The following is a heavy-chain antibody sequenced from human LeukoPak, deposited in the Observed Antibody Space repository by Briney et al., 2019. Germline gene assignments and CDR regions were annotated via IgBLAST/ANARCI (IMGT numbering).Heavy chain of an antibody. CDR3: ARHYDFNDY. D-gene: IGHD3-3*01. Sequence: WIRQPPGKGLEWIGSIYYSGSTYYNPSLKSRVTISVDTSKNQFSLKLSSVTAADTAVYYCARHYDFNDYWGQGTLVTVSS. J-gene: IGHJ4*02. V-gene: IGHV4-39*01. CDR2: IYYSGST.